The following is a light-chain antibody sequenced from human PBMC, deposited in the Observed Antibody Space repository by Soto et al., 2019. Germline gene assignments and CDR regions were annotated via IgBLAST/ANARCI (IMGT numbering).Light chain of an antibody. CDR3: QHYNSYSEA. CDR1: QTISSW. J-gene: IGKJ1*01. CDR2: RAS. Sequence: DIQMTQSPSTLSGSVGERATITCRASQTISSWLAWYQQKPGKAPKLLIYRASTINSGVPSRFSGSGSGTEFTLTISSLQPDDFATYYCQHYNSYSEAFGQGTKVDIK. V-gene: IGKV1-5*03.